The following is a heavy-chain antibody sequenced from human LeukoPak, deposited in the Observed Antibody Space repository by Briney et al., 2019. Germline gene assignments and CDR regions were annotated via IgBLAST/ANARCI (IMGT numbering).Heavy chain of an antibody. J-gene: IGHJ6*02. CDR1: GFTSSPYT. CDR3: ARDGTTVNRNYYSAMDL. CDR2: ITRSNNI. D-gene: IGHD4-17*01. Sequence: GGSLRLSCAASGFTSSPYTMNWVRQAPGKGLEWLSHITRSNNIYYADSVKGRFTISRDIAKNSLNLQMNSLRDEDTAVYYCARDGTTVNRNYYSAMDLWGQGTTVTVSS. V-gene: IGHV3-48*02.